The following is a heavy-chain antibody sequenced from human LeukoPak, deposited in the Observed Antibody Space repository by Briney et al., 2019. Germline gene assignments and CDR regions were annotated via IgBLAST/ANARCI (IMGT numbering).Heavy chain of an antibody. CDR1: GYTFTGYY. CDR2: INPNSGGT. J-gene: IGHJ4*02. V-gene: IGHV1-2*02. Sequence: GASVKVSCKASGYTFTGYYMHWLRQAPGQGLDWMGWINPNSGGTNYAQKFQGRVTMTRDTSISTAYMELSRLRSDDTAVYYCAREAPYYDYVWGSYRYGYYFDYWGQGTLVTVSS. CDR3: AREAPYYDYVWGSYRYGYYFDY. D-gene: IGHD3-16*02.